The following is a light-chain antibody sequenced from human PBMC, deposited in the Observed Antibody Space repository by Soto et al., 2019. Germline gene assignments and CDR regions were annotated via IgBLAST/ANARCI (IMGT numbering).Light chain of an antibody. V-gene: IGKV3-11*01. CDR3: QQLSNWPWT. CDR1: QSVSSY. Sequence: EIVLTQSPATLSLSPGERATLSCWASQSVSSYLAWYQHKPGQAPRLLIYDASNRATGIPARFRGSGSGTDFTLTISSLEPEDFAVYYCQQLSNWPWTFAQGTKVEIK. CDR2: DAS. J-gene: IGKJ1*01.